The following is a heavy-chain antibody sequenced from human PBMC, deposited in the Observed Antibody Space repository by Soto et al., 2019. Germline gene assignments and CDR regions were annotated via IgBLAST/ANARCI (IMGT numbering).Heavy chain of an antibody. CDR1: GFTFSSYS. V-gene: IGHV3-21*01. D-gene: IGHD3-10*01. Sequence: KTGGSLSLSCAASGFTFSSYSMNWVRQAPGKGLEWVSSISSSSSYIYYADSVKGRFTISRDNAKNSLYLQMNSLRAEDTAVYYCAREQAVRGTHYGMDVRGQGTTVTVSS. J-gene: IGHJ6*02. CDR2: ISSSSSYI. CDR3: AREQAVRGTHYGMDV.